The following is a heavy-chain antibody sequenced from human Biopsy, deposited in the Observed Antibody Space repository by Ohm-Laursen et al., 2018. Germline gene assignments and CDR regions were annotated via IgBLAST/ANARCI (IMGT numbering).Heavy chain of an antibody. CDR2: IYYSGST. Sequence: SENLSLTCTVSGGSISSDYWSWIRQTPGKGLEWIGYIYYSGSTNYNPSLKSRVTISVDTSKNQFSLRLNSVTAADTAVYYCARATNSTGWPYYYFYGMDVWGQGTTVTVSS. J-gene: IGHJ6*02. CDR3: ARATNSTGWPYYYFYGMDV. D-gene: IGHD2/OR15-2a*01. CDR1: GGSISSDY. V-gene: IGHV4-59*01.